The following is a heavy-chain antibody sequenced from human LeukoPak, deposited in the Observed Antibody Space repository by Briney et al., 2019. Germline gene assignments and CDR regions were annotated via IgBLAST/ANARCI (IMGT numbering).Heavy chain of an antibody. V-gene: IGHV4-4*08. J-gene: IGHJ4*02. CDR3: ARCSPYYGSGTREYYFDY. CDR1: GGSLSSYY. D-gene: IGHD3-10*01. Sequence: PSETLSLTCTVSGGSLSSYYWSWIRQPPGKGLEWIGRIYTSGSTNYNPSLKSRVTISVDTSKNQFSLKLSSVTAADTAVYYCARCSPYYGSGTREYYFDYWGQGTLVTVSS. CDR2: IYTSGST.